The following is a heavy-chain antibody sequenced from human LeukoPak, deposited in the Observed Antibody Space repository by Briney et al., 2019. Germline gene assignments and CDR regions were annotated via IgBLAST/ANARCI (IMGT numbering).Heavy chain of an antibody. V-gene: IGHV4-34*01. D-gene: IGHD3-16*01. CDR2: INHSGST. CDR1: GGSFSGYY. Sequence: PSETLSLTCAVYGGSFSGYYWSWIRQPPGKGLEWIGEINHSGSTNYNPSLKSRVTISVDTSKNQFSLKLSSVTAADTAVYYCARGGGMGYYYYYMDVWGKGTTVTTSS. CDR3: ARGGGMGYYYYYMDV. J-gene: IGHJ6*03.